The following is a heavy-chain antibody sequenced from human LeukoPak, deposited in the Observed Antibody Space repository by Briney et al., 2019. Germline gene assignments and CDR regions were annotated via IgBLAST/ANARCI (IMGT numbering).Heavy chain of an antibody. Sequence: GGSLRLSCAASGFTFSSYSMNWVRQAPGKGLEWVSYISSSSSTIYYADSVKGRFTISRDNAKNSLYLQMNSLRAEDTAVYYCASQLPAGSGSPFDYWGQGTLVTVSS. V-gene: IGHV3-48*01. CDR2: ISSSSSTI. J-gene: IGHJ4*02. CDR3: ASQLPAGSGSPFDY. CDR1: GFTFSSYS. D-gene: IGHD3-10*01.